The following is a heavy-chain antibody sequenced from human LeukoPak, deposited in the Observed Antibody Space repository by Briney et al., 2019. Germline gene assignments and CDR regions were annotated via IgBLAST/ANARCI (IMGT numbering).Heavy chain of an antibody. V-gene: IGHV4-59*08. D-gene: IGHD4-11*01. CDR3: ARHAGYSNYVLDY. CDR1: SGATSNYY. Sequence: NPSETLSLTCTTSSGATSNYYWNWIRQPPGKGLEWIGYIYYSGSTNYNPSLKSRVTISVDTSKNQFSLKLSSVTAADTAVYYCARHAGYSNYVLDYWGQGTLVTASS. J-gene: IGHJ4*02. CDR2: IYYSGST.